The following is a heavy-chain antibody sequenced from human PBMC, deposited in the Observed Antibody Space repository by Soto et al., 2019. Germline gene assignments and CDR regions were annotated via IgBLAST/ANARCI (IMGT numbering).Heavy chain of an antibody. Sequence: PGGSLRLSCAASGFTFSSYSMNWVRQAPGKGLEWVAVISYDGSNKYYADSVKGRFTISRDNSKNTLYLQMNSLRAEDTAVYYCARDLFLYGMDVWGQGTTVTVSS. CDR2: ISYDGSNK. CDR1: GFTFSSYS. V-gene: IGHV3-30*03. J-gene: IGHJ6*02. CDR3: ARDLFLYGMDV. D-gene: IGHD3-3*01.